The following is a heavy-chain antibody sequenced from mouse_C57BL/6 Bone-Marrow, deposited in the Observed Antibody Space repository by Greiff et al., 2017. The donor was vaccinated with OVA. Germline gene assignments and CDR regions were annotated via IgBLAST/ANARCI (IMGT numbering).Heavy chain of an antibody. V-gene: IGHV1-15*01. Sequence: QVQLQQSGAELVRPGASVTLSCKASGYTFTDYEMHWVKQTPVHGLEWIGAIDPETGGTAYNQKFKGKAILTADKSSSTAYMELPSLTSEDSAVYYCTRRSTGGFYYWGQGTTLTVSS. CDR1: GYTFTDYE. J-gene: IGHJ2*01. CDR3: TRRSTGGFYY. D-gene: IGHD5-1*01. CDR2: IDPETGGT.